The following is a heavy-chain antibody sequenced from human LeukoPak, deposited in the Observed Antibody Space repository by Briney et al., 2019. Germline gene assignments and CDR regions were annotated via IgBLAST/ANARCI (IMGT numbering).Heavy chain of an antibody. CDR1: GFTFSSYL. CDR2: IKQDGSEK. V-gene: IGHV3-7*01. D-gene: IGHD3-22*01. CDR3: ARDNGRSSGYYY. Sequence: GVSLRLSCAASGFTFSSYLMSWVRQAPAKGLEWVANIKQDGSEKYYVDSVKGRFTISRYNAKNSLYLQMNSLRAEDTAVYYCARDNGRSSGYYYWGQGTLVTVSS. J-gene: IGHJ4*02.